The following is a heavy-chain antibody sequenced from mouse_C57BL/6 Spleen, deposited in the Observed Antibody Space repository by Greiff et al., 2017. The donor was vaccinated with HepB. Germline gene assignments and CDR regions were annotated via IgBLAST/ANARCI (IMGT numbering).Heavy chain of an antibody. V-gene: IGHV1-50*01. CDR3: ARGRRAY. J-gene: IGHJ3*01. Sequence: QVQLKQSGAELVKPGASVKLSCKASGYTFTSYWMQWVKQRPGQGLEWIGEIDPSDSYTNYNQKFKGKATLTVDTSSSTAYMQLSSLTSEDSAVYYCARGRRAYWGQGTLVTVSA. CDR1: GYTFTSYW. CDR2: IDPSDSYT.